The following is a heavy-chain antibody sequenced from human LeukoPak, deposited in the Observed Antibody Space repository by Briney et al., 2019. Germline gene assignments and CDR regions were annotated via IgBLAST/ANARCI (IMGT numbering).Heavy chain of an antibody. J-gene: IGHJ5*02. D-gene: IGHD3-22*01. Sequence: EPSETLSLTCAVYGGSFSGYYWSWIRQPPGKGLEWIGEINHSGSTNYNPSLKSRVTIPVDTSKNQFSLKLSSVTAADTAVYYGARGPIWGGYYDSKRNWFDPWGQGTLVTVSS. V-gene: IGHV4-34*01. CDR2: INHSGST. CDR1: GGSFSGYY. CDR3: ARGPIWGGYYDSKRNWFDP.